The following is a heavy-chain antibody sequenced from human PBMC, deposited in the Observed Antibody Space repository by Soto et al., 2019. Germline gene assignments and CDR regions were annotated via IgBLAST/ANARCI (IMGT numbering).Heavy chain of an antibody. Sequence: GGSLRLSCAASGFTFRSYWLHWVRQAQGKGLVWVSRVNSDGGTTYYADSVKGRFTISRDNAKNTLHLQMNSLGAEDTSVYYCASNYAYAEGYYFYGIDVWGQGTTVTVSS. J-gene: IGHJ6*02. CDR2: VNSDGGTT. CDR1: GFTFRSYW. D-gene: IGHD3-16*01. CDR3: ASNYAYAEGYYFYGIDV. V-gene: IGHV3-74*01.